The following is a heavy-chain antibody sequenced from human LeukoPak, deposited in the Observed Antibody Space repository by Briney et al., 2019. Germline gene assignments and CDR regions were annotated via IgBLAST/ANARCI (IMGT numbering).Heavy chain of an antibody. D-gene: IGHD6-19*01. CDR1: GGSISSYY. CDR2: IYYSGST. J-gene: IGHJ5*02. V-gene: IGHV4-59*01. Sequence: PSETLSLTCTVSGGSISSYYWSWIRQPPGKGLEWIGYIYYSGSTNYNPSLKSRVTISVDTSKNQFSLKLSSVTAADTAVHYCARASYSSWWFDPWGQGTLVTVSS. CDR3: ARASYSSWWFDP.